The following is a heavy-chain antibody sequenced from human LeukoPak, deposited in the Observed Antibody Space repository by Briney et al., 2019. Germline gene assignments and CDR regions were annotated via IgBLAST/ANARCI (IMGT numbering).Heavy chain of an antibody. J-gene: IGHJ4*02. Sequence: GESLKISCQASGYKFANYWIGWVRQMPGKGLEWLGIIYPDDSDIRYSPSLRGQVTISVDRSINTAYLQWTSLEASDTAMYYCARRHYDLWTGFYQYFDYWGQGTPVTVPS. V-gene: IGHV5-51*01. CDR2: IYPDDSDI. D-gene: IGHD3-3*01. CDR1: GYKFANYW. CDR3: ARRHYDLWTGFYQYFDY.